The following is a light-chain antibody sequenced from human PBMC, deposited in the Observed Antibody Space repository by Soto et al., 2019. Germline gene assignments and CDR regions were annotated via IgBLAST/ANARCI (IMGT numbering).Light chain of an antibody. CDR3: SSYTSSSTPI. V-gene: IGLV2-14*01. Sequence: QSALTQPASVSGSPGQSITISCTGTSSDVGGYNYVSWYQQHPGKAPKLMIYDVSNRPSGVSNPFSGSKSGNTASLTISGFQAEDEADYYCSSYTSSSTPIFGGGTKLTVL. CDR1: SSDVGGYNY. J-gene: IGLJ2*01. CDR2: DVS.